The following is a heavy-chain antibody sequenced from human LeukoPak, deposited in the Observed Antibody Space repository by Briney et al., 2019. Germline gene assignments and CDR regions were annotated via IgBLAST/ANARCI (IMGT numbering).Heavy chain of an antibody. CDR3: ARETPNIAAAGVDY. CDR2: ISSSSSTI. J-gene: IGHJ4*02. D-gene: IGHD6-13*01. Sequence: QPGGSLRLSCAASGFTFSSYSMNWVRQAPGKGLEWVSYISSSSSTIYYADSVKGRFTISRDNAKNSLYLQMNSLRAEDTAVYYCARETPNIAAAGVDYWGQGTLVTVSS. V-gene: IGHV3-48*01. CDR1: GFTFSSYS.